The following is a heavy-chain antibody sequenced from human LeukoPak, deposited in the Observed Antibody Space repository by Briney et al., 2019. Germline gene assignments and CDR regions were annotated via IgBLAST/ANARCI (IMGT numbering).Heavy chain of an antibody. CDR1: GFIFSSFR. Sequence: GGSLRLSCAASGFIFSSFRMNWVRQAPGKGLECVSSISSSGSLIYYAGSMKGRFTVSRDNAKNSLFLQLNSLRAEDTAVYYCARNYYDSSGYYYAFDYWGQGTLVTVSS. J-gene: IGHJ4*02. V-gene: IGHV3-21*01. CDR2: ISSSGSLI. D-gene: IGHD3-22*01. CDR3: ARNYYDSSGYYYAFDY.